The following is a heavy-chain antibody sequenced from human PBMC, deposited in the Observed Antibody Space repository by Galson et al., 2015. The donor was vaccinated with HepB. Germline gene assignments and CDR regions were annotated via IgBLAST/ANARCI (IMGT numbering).Heavy chain of an antibody. CDR2: IWWDGSKK. CDR3: TRDKFPDAGGYLYSES. CDR1: GFSFGSHG. Sequence: SLRLSCAASGFSFGSHGFHWVRQAPGKGLEWVALIWWDGSKKFYGNSVKGRFSISRDSSKNTLYLEMNNLRAEDTAVYYCTRDKFPDAGGYLYSESWGRGTLVTVSS. J-gene: IGHJ4*02. D-gene: IGHD2-8*02. V-gene: IGHV3-33*01.